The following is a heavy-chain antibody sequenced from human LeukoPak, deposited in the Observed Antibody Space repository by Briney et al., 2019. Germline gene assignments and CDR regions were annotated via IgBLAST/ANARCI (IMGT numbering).Heavy chain of an antibody. CDR2: ISSGGSTV. CDR3: VRPASNWKFDY. D-gene: IGHD1-1*01. V-gene: IGHV3-48*03. Sequence: GGSLRLSCAASGFTFSSYEMNWVRQAPGKGLEWVSYISSGGSTVYYGDSVRGRFTVSRDNAKNSLYLQMDSLRAEDTAVYYCVRPASNWKFDYWGQGTLVTVSS. J-gene: IGHJ4*02. CDR1: GFTFSSYE.